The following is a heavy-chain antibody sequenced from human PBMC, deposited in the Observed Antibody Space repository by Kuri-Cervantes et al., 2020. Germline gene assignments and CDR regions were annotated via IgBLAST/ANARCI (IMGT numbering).Heavy chain of an antibody. CDR2: ISYDGSNK. Sequence: LSLTCAASGFTFSSYGMHWVRQAPGKGLEWVAVISYDGSNKYYADSVKGRFTISRDNSKNTLYLQMNSLRAEDTAVYYCASMGHYFDYWGQGTLVTVSS. CDR3: ASMGHYFDY. J-gene: IGHJ4*02. D-gene: IGHD3-10*01. CDR1: GFTFSSYG. V-gene: IGHV3-30*03.